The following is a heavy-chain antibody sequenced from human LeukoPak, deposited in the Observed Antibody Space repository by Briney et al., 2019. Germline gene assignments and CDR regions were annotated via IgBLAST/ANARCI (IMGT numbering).Heavy chain of an antibody. J-gene: IGHJ1*01. D-gene: IGHD6-13*01. CDR3: SREGQHLKH. Sequence: GGSLRLSCAASGFTFSNFWMSWVRQAPGKGLEWVANIKQAGSEKHYVGSVKGRFTISRDNATNSLYQHINSLCAEDTAVYYCSREGQHLKHWGQGTLVSV. V-gene: IGHV3-7*01. CDR1: GFTFSNFW. CDR2: IKQAGSEK.